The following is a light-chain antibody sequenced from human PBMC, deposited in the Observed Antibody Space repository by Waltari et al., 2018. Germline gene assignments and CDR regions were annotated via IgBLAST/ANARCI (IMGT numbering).Light chain of an antibody. J-gene: IGLJ2*01. CDR2: DVS. CDR1: SSDVGGYNY. V-gene: IGLV2-23*02. CDR3: CSYAGSSTHVV. Sequence: QSALTQPASVSGSPGQSITISCTGTSSDVGGYNYVSWYQQHPGKAPKLMIYDVSKRPSGVSNRFSGSKSGNTASLTISGLQAEDEADYYCCSYAGSSTHVVFGGGTKLTVL.